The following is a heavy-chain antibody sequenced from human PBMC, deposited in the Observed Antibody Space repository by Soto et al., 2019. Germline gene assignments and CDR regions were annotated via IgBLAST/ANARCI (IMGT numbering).Heavy chain of an antibody. CDR3: ARDSYSGYDARENYYYYYGMDV. CDR1: GFTFSSYS. D-gene: IGHD5-12*01. V-gene: IGHV3-21*01. CDR2: ISSSSSYI. J-gene: IGHJ6*02. Sequence: NPGGSLRLSCAASGFTFSSYSMNWVRQAPGKGLEWVSSISSSSSYIYYADSVKGRFTISRDNAKNSLYLQMNSLRAEDTAVYYCARDSYSGYDARENYYYYYGMDVWGQGTTVTVSS.